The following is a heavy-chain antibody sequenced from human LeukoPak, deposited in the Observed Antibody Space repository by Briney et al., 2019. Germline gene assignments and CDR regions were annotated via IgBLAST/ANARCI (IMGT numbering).Heavy chain of an antibody. D-gene: IGHD3-10*01. Sequence: GGSLRLSCAASGFTFSSYAMHWVRQAPGKGLEWVAVISYDGSNKYYADSVKGRFTISRDNSKNTLYLQMNSLRAEDTAVYYCERDLAFSEYFDYWGQGTLVTVSS. CDR3: ERDLAFSEYFDY. J-gene: IGHJ4*02. V-gene: IGHV3-30-3*01. CDR2: ISYDGSNK. CDR1: GFTFSSYA.